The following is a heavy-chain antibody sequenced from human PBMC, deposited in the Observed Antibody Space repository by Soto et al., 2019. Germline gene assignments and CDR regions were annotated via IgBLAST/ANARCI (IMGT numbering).Heavy chain of an antibody. CDR1: SGSISSSNW. Sequence: QVQLQESGPGLVKPSGTLSLTCAVSSGSISSSNWWSWVRQPPGKGLEWIGEIYHSGSTNYNPSLKSRVNISVDKSKNQFSLKLSSVTAADTAVYYCARGLCSGGSCYFHFDYWGQGTLVTVSS. J-gene: IGHJ4*02. CDR2: IYHSGST. CDR3: ARGLCSGGSCYFHFDY. D-gene: IGHD2-15*01. V-gene: IGHV4-4*02.